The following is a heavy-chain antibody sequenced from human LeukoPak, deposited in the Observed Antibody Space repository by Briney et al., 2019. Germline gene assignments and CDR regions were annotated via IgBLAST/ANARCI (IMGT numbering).Heavy chain of an antibody. CDR1: GGSMSSSSYY. CDR3: ARASDTQWLAFDY. J-gene: IGHJ4*02. CDR2: IYYSGST. D-gene: IGHD6-19*01. Sequence: PSETLSLTCTVSGGSMSSSSYYWGWIRQPPGKGLEWIGSIYYSGSTHYNPSLKSRVTISIDTSKNQFSLKLSSVTAADTAVYYCARASDTQWLAFDYWGQGTLVTVSS. V-gene: IGHV4-39*07.